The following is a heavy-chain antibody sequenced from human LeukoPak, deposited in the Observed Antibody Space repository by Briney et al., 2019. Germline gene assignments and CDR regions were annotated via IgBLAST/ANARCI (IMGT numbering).Heavy chain of an antibody. Sequence: GGSQRLSCAASGFTVSSNYMSWVRQAPGKGLEWVSVIYSGGSTYYADSVKGRFTISRDNSKNTLYLQMNSLRAEDTAVFYCAREPAYTYYDSAGGPFDYWGQGTLVTVSS. CDR2: IYSGGST. CDR1: GFTVSSNY. J-gene: IGHJ4*02. V-gene: IGHV3-53*01. CDR3: AREPAYTYYDSAGGPFDY. D-gene: IGHD3-22*01.